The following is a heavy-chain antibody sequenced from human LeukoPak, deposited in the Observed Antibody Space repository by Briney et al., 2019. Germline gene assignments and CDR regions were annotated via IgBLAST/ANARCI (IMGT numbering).Heavy chain of an antibody. CDR2: ISSRGST. J-gene: IGHJ4*02. D-gene: IGHD3-10*01. V-gene: IGHV4-39*01. Sequence: SETLSLTCTVSGGSISFSSYYWGWVRQPPGKGLEWIGSISSRGSTYYNPSLKSRVTISVDTSKNQFSLKLNSVTASDTAVYYCARRGDALDSWGQGTLVTVSS. CDR3: ARRGDALDS. CDR1: GGSISFSSYY.